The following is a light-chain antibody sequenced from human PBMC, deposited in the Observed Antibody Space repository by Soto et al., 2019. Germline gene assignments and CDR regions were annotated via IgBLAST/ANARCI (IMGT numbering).Light chain of an antibody. CDR3: CSYAGSYPFV. J-gene: IGLJ1*01. CDR1: SSDVGGYNY. Sequence: QSALTQPASMSGSPGRSITISCTGTSSDVGGYNYVSWYQQHPGKAPKLMIYEVSNRPSGISNRFSGSKSGNTASLTISGLQAEDEADYYCCSYAGSYPFVFGTGTKLTVL. V-gene: IGLV2-14*01. CDR2: EVS.